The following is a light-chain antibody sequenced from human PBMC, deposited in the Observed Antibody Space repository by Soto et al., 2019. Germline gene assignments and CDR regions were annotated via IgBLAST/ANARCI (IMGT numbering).Light chain of an antibody. Sequence: QSALTQPASVSGSPGQSITISCTGTSSDVGGYNSVSWYQQHPGKAPKLMIYEVTNRPSGISNRFSGSKSGNTASLTISGLQAEDEADYYCCSYTSSSTLVFGGGTKVTVL. J-gene: IGLJ3*02. CDR3: CSYTSSSTLV. CDR1: SSDVGGYNS. V-gene: IGLV2-14*01. CDR2: EVT.